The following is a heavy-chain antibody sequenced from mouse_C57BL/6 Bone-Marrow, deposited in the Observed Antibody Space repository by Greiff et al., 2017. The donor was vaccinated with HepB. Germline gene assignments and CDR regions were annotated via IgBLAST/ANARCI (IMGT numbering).Heavy chain of an antibody. CDR1: GFTFSSYA. CDR2: ISSGGDYI. Sequence: EVMLVESGEGLVKPGGSLKLSCAASGFTFSSYAMSWVRQTPEKRLEWVAYISSGGDYIYYADTVKGRFTISRDNARNTLYLQMSSLKSEDTAMYYCTRGYYYGSRGAMDYGGQGTAVTVSA. J-gene: IGHJ4*01. CDR3: TRGYYYGSRGAMDY. V-gene: IGHV5-9-1*02. D-gene: IGHD1-1*01.